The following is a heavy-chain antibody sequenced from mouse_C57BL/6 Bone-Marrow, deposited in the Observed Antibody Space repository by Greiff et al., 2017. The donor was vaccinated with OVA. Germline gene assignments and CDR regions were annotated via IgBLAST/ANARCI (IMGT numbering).Heavy chain of an antibody. D-gene: IGHD1-1*01. V-gene: IGHV1-42*01. CDR3: AREGVLYGRPSYWYFDV. Sequence: EVQRVESGPELVKPGASVKISCKASGYSFTGYYMNWVKQSPEKSLEWIGEINPSTGGTTYNQKFKAKATLTVDKSSSTAYMQLKSLTSEDSAVYYCAREGVLYGRPSYWYFDVWGTGTTVTVSS. CDR2: INPSTGGT. CDR1: GYSFTGYY. J-gene: IGHJ1*03.